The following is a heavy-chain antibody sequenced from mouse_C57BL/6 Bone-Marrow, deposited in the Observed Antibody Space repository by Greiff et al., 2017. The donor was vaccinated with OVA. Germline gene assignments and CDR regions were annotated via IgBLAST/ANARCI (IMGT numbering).Heavy chain of an antibody. J-gene: IGHJ1*03. Sequence: QVHVKQPGAELVMPGASVKLSCKASGYTFTSYWMHWVKQRPGQGLEWIGEIDPSDSYTNYNQKFKGKSTLTVDKSSSTAYMQLSSLTSEDSAVYYCARGYYGSSLYWYFDVWGTGTTVTVSS. V-gene: IGHV1-69*01. D-gene: IGHD1-1*01. CDR3: ARGYYGSSLYWYFDV. CDR1: GYTFTSYW. CDR2: IDPSDSYT.